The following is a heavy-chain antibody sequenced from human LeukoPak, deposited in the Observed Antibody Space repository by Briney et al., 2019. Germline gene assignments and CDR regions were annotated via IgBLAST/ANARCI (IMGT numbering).Heavy chain of an antibody. CDR2: IRYDGSNK. CDR3: AKGLTYSSSWYGEYFQH. Sequence: GGSLRLSCAASGFTFSSYGMHWVRQAPGKGLEWVAFIRYDGSNKYYADSVKGRFTISRDNSKNTLYPQMNSLRAEDTAVYYCAKGLTYSSSWYGEYFQHWGQGTLVTVSS. J-gene: IGHJ1*01. CDR1: GFTFSSYG. D-gene: IGHD6-13*01. V-gene: IGHV3-30*02.